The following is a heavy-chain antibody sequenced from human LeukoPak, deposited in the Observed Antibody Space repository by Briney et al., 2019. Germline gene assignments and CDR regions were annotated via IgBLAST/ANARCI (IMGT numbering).Heavy chain of an antibody. CDR1: GYNFISYY. Sequence: ASVKVSCKASGYNFISYYMHWVRQAPGQGLEWMGIINPSGGSTSYAQKFQDRVTMSRDTSTSTVYMELSSLKSEDTAVYYCAREDVVLVDAVRYYYYGMDVWGQGTTVTVSS. CDR2: INPSGGST. CDR3: AREDVVLVDAVRYYYYGMDV. V-gene: IGHV1-46*01. D-gene: IGHD2-8*01. J-gene: IGHJ6*02.